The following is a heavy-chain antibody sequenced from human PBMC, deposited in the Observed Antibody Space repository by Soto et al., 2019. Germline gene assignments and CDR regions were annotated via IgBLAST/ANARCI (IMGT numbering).Heavy chain of an antibody. CDR2: ISWNSGNI. CDR3: AKDISSSGWYFDY. Sequence: EVHRVESGGGLVQPGRSLRLSCAASGFTFDDYAMHWVRQVPGKGLEWVSGISWNSGNIGYADSVKGRFTMSRDNAKNSLYLQMNSLRAEDTALYYCAKDISSSGWYFDYWGQGTLVTVSS. CDR1: GFTFDDYA. J-gene: IGHJ4*02. V-gene: IGHV3-9*01. D-gene: IGHD6-19*01.